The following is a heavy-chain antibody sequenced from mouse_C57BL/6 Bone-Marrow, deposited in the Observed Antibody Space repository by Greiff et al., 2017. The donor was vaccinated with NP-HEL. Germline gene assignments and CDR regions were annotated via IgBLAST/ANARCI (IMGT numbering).Heavy chain of an antibody. CDR1: GYTFTDYY. CDR2: IFPGSGST. D-gene: IGHD1-1*01. CDR3: AREVYYGSFYYFDY. V-gene: IGHV1-75*01. J-gene: IGHJ2*01. Sequence: QVQLQQSGPELVKPGASVKISCKASGYTFTDYYINWVKQRPGQGLEWIGWIFPGSGSTYYNEKFKGKATLTVDKSSSTAYMLLSSLTSEDSAVYFCAREVYYGSFYYFDYWGQGTTLTVSS.